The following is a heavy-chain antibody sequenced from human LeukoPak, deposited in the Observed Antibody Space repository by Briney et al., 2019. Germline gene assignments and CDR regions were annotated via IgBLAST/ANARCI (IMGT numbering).Heavy chain of an antibody. CDR3: ARAPPTIFGVVITHYMDV. CDR2: ISSSSSTI. D-gene: IGHD3-3*01. V-gene: IGHV3-48*01. Sequence: GGSLRLSCAASGFTFSSYSMNWVRQAPGKGLEWVSYISSSSSTIYYADSVKGRFTSSRDNAKNSLYLQMNSLRAEDTAVYYCARAPPTIFGVVITHYMDVWGKGTTVTVSS. CDR1: GFTFSSYS. J-gene: IGHJ6*03.